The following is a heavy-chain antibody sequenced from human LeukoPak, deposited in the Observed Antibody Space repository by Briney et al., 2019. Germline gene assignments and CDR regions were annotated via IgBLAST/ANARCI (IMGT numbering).Heavy chain of an antibody. CDR3: ARDPDCSGGSCWS. CDR1: GFTFRSYA. V-gene: IGHV3-30*04. CDR2: ISYDGNKK. Sequence: GGSLRLSCAASGFTFRSYAMHWVRQAPGKGLEWVAVISYDGNKKNYADSVKGRFTISRDNSKNTLYLEMNSLRAEDTAVYYCARDPDCSGGSCWSWGQGTLVTVSS. J-gene: IGHJ4*02. D-gene: IGHD2-15*01.